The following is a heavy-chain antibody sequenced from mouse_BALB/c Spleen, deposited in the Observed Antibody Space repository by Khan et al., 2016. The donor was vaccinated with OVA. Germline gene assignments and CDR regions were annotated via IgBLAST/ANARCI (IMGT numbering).Heavy chain of an antibody. CDR1: GYTFTSHT. CDR3: ARRTTEYAMDY. CDR2: INPRSGYT. V-gene: IGHV1-4*01. J-gene: IGHJ4*01. Sequence: VELVESGAELARPGASVKMSCKASGYTFTSHTMHWVKQRPGQGLEWIGYINPRSGYTNYNQKFNDKATLTADKSSSTAYVQLSSLTSEDSAVYYCARRTTEYAMDYWGQGTSVTVSS. D-gene: IGHD2-14*01.